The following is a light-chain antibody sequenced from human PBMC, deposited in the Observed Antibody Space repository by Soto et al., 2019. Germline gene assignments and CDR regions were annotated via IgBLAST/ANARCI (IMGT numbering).Light chain of an antibody. CDR2: GAS. Sequence: EIVLTQSTGTLSLSPGERATLSCRASQSVRSSYLAWYQQKPGQAPMPLIYGASSRATGIPDRFSGSGSGSVFTLSISRLEPQDFAAYYCLQYVISPYTFRQRTKLEIK. J-gene: IGKJ2*01. CDR1: QSVRSSY. V-gene: IGKV3-20*01. CDR3: LQYVISPYT.